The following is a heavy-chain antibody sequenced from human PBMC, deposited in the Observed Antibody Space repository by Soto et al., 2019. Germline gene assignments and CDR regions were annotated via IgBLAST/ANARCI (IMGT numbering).Heavy chain of an antibody. D-gene: IGHD3-16*01. CDR2: IYGDDDK. CDR1: GFSLTTSGVG. J-gene: IGHJ4*02. V-gene: IGHV2-5*02. CDR3: AHAVGLGGLVDY. Sequence: QITLKESGPALVKPTQTLTLTCSFSGFSLTTSGVGVGWIRQPPGKALEWLALIYGDDDKRYNSSLKSRLTIPKDTHQNQVVLTMSNMDPVDTGTYSGAHAVGLGGLVDYWGQGTLVTVSS.